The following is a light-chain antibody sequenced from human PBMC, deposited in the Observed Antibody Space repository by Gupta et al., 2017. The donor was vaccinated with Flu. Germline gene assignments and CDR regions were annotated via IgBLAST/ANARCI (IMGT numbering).Light chain of an antibody. CDR1: QSVLYNYNNKNY. CDR3: QQYYTTPLYS. CDR2: WAS. Sequence: DIVMTQSPDSLAVSLGERATINCKSSQSVLYNYNNKNYLAWYQQKPGQPPKLLIYWASTRESGVPDRFSGSGSGTDFTLTISSLQAEDVAIYYCQQYYTTPLYSFGQGTKLEIK. V-gene: IGKV4-1*01. J-gene: IGKJ2*03.